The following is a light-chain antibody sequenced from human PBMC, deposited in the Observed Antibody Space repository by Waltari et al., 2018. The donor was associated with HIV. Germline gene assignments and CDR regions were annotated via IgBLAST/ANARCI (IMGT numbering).Light chain of an antibody. Sequence: DIQMTQSPSSLSASVGDRVTITCRASDTLDNFLTWYKQKPGKAPNLLIFAATTLKDGVSSRFSGSGSGTDYNLTISSLQPEDFATYFCQQALRTPLNFGGGT. V-gene: IGKV1-39*01. CDR2: AAT. J-gene: IGKJ4*01. CDR1: DTLDNF. CDR3: QQALRTPLN.